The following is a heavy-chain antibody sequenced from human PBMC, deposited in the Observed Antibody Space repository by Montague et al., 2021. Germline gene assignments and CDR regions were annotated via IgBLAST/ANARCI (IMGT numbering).Heavy chain of an antibody. CDR3: AKNRWFDS. CDR2: GST. D-gene: IGHD2/OR15-2a*01. V-gene: IGHV4-59*01. Sequence: GSTNYNPSLKSRVTISVDTSKNQFSLKLNSVTAADTAVYYCAKNRWFDSWGQGTLVTVSS. J-gene: IGHJ5*01.